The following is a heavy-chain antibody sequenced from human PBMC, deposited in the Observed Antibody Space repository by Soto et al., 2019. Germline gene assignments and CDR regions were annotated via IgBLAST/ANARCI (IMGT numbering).Heavy chain of an antibody. CDR1: GFTFSSYA. CDR3: ARDYYRFNSGYGFSMDV. D-gene: IGHD5-12*01. Sequence: GGSLRLSCAASGFTFSSYAMHWVRQAPGKGLEWVAVISYDGSNKYYADSVKGRFTISRDNSKNTLYLQMNSLRAEDTAVYYCARDYYRFNSGYGFSMDVWGQGTTVTVS. CDR2: ISYDGSNK. V-gene: IGHV3-30-3*01. J-gene: IGHJ6*02.